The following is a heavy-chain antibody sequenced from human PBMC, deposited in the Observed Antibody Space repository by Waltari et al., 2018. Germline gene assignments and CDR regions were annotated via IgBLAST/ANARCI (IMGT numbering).Heavy chain of an antibody. CDR2: INQDGSGM. CDR3: ASGYTSGF. J-gene: IGHJ4*02. D-gene: IGHD6-19*01. CDR1: GFTFSSYW. V-gene: IGHV3-7*01. Sequence: EVRLMESGGGLVQPGGSLRLSCAASGFTFSSYWMTWVRQAPWKGLEWVANINQDGSGMYYVDSVKGRFTVSRDNAKNSLYLQMNNLRVEDTAMYYCASGYTSGFWGQGTLVTVSS.